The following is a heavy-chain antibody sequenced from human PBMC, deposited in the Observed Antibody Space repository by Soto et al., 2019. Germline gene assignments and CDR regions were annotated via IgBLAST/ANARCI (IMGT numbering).Heavy chain of an antibody. D-gene: IGHD6-13*01. CDR1: GYTFTSYD. Sequence: ASVKVSCKASGYTFTSYDINWVRQATGQGLEWMGWMNPNSGNTGYAQKFQGRATMTRNTSISTAYMELSSLGSEDTAVYYCARRGIAAAGYYYYYYFDLWGRGTLVTVSS. V-gene: IGHV1-8*01. CDR3: ARRGIAAAGYYYYYYFDL. CDR2: MNPNSGNT. J-gene: IGHJ2*01.